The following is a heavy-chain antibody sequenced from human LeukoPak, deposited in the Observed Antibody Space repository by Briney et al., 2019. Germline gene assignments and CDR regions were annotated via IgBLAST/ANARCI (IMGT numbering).Heavy chain of an antibody. CDR3: AELGITMIGGV. CDR1: TFTFSSYN. CDR2: ISTGSSYI. V-gene: IGHV3-21*01. Sequence: GGSLRLSCAASTFTFSSYNMNWVRQAPGKGLEWVSSISTGSSYIYYADSVKGRFTISRDNAKNSLYLQMNSLRAEDTAVYYCAELGITMIGGVWGKGTTVTISS. J-gene: IGHJ6*04. D-gene: IGHD3-10*02.